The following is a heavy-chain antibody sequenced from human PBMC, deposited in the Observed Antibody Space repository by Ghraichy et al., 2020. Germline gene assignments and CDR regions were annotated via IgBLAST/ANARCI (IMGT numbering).Heavy chain of an antibody. V-gene: IGHV3-23*01. CDR2: ISNSGGST. Sequence: GGSLRLSCAASGFAFNTYTMTWVRQAPGKGLEWVSTISNSGGSTFYADSVKGRFTISRDDSKNTLYLQMASLRADDTAVYFCAKDRQATIWGQGTVVTVSS. J-gene: IGHJ3*02. CDR1: GFAFNTYT. CDR3: AKDRQATI.